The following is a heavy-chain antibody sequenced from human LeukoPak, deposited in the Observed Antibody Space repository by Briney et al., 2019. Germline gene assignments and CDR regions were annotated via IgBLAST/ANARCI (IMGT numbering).Heavy chain of an antibody. V-gene: IGHV3-23*01. J-gene: IGHJ4*02. CDR3: AKIVASSGDLN. D-gene: IGHD6-13*01. CDR2: ISGTGDRT. CDR1: GFTFSSYA. Sequence: GGSLRLSCAASGFTFSSYAMSWVRQAPGKGLDWVSSISGTGDRTYYADSVKGRFTISRDNSKNTLSLQMNSLRVEDTALYYCAKIVASSGDLNWGQGTLVTVSS.